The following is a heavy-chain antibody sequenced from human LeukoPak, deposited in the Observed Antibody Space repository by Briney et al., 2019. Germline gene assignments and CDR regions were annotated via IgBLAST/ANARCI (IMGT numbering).Heavy chain of an antibody. CDR2: IFPIFCTT. CDR1: GGTFSSYA. J-gene: IGHJ4*02. CDR3: ARDLYSSGWALDY. V-gene: IGHV1-69*05. Sequence: SVKVSCKASGGTFSSYAISWVRQAPGQGLEWMGGIFPIFCTTNYAQKFQGRVTITTDESTSTAYMELRSLRSEDTAVYYCARDLYSSGWALDYWGQGTLVTVSS. D-gene: IGHD6-19*01.